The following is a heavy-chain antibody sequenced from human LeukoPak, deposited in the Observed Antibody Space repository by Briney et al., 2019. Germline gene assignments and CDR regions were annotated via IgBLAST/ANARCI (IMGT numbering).Heavy chain of an antibody. V-gene: IGHV3-11*04. J-gene: IGHJ4*02. Sequence: GGSLRLSCATSGFTFSDHYMDWVRQAPGKGLEWVSYISTSGSTTYYADSVKGRFTISRDNAKNSLYLQMNSLRAEDTAVYYCARDKGSYYPFDYWGQGTLVTVSS. D-gene: IGHD3-10*01. CDR1: GFTFSDHY. CDR2: ISTSGSTT. CDR3: ARDKGSYYPFDY.